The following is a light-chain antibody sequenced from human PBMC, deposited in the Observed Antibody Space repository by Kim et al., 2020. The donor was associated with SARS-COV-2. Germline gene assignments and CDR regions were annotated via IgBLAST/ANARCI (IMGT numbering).Light chain of an antibody. CDR3: QQYKSDPYT. Sequence: DIQMTQSPSSLSASIGDRVTITCRASQGINNKLAWFQQKPGKVPKSLIYTASSLQSGVPSKFSGSGSGTDFTLTITSLQPEDSATYYCQQYKSDPYTFGGGTKVDIK. J-gene: IGKJ4*01. CDR2: TAS. V-gene: IGKV1-16*02. CDR1: QGINNK.